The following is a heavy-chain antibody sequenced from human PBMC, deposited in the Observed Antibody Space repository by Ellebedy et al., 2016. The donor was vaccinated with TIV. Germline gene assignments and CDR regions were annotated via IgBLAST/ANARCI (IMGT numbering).Heavy chain of an antibody. CDR2: IRFDGNNA. J-gene: IGHJ6*02. V-gene: IGHV3-30*02. Sequence: GESLKISCAASGFTFNNSGMNWVRQAPGKGLEWVAFIRFDGNNAYYADSVKGRFTISRDNSKNTLYLQMNSLRTEDTAVHYCARDSYYYDSSGYYPPPPYYYYYGMDVWGQGTTVTVSS. CDR1: GFTFNNSG. CDR3: ARDSYYYDSSGYYPPPPYYYYYGMDV. D-gene: IGHD3-22*01.